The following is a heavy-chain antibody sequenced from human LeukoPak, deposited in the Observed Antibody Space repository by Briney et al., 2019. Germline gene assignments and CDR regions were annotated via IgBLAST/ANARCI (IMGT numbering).Heavy chain of an antibody. J-gene: IGHJ6*02. CDR1: GYTFTGYY. D-gene: IGHD2-15*01. Sequence: ASVKVSCKASGYTFTGYYMHWVRQAPGQGLEWMGWINPNSGGTNYAQKFQGWVTMTRDTSISTAYMELSRLRSDDTAVYYCARDLVGFCSGGSCYGDYYGMDVWGQGTTVTVSS. CDR2: INPNSGGT. CDR3: ARDLVGFCSGGSCYGDYYGMDV. V-gene: IGHV1-2*04.